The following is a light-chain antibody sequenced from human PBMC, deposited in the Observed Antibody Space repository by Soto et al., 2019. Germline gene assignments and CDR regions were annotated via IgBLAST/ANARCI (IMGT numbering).Light chain of an antibody. CDR1: SSDVGGYNY. V-gene: IGLV2-14*03. CDR2: DVS. CDR3: SSYTTISTDV. J-gene: IGLJ1*01. Sequence: QSALTQPASVSGSPGQSITISCTGTSSDVGGYNYVSWYQQHPGKAPKLIIYDVSNRPSGVSNRFSGSKSANTASLTISGLQAEDEADYYCSSYTTISTDVFGTGTKLTVL.